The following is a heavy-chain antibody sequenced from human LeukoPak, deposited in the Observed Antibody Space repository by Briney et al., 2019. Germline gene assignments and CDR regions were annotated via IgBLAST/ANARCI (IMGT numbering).Heavy chain of an antibody. V-gene: IGHV5-51*01. Sequence: GESLKISCKGSGYSFTSYWIGWVRQMPGKGLEWMGIIYPGDSDTRYSPSFQGQVTISADKSISTAYLQWSSLKASDTAMYYCARARYNWNDRGDYFDYWGQGTLVTVSS. CDR3: ARARYNWNDRGDYFDY. J-gene: IGHJ4*02. D-gene: IGHD1-1*01. CDR2: IYPGDSDT. CDR1: GYSFTSYW.